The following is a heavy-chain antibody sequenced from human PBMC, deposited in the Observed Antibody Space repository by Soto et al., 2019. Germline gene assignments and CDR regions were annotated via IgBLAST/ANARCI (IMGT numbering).Heavy chain of an antibody. CDR2: TYYRSKWYN. V-gene: IGHV6-1*01. J-gene: IGHJ4*02. D-gene: IGHD3-3*01. CDR3: ARDIDFGY. Sequence: QVQLQQSGPGLVKPSQTLSLTCAISGDSVSSNSAGWDWIRQSPSRGLEWLGRTYYRSKWYNEYAVSVKSRITVNPDPSRNPISLQLNSVTPEDTAVYFCARDIDFGYWGRGTQVTVSP. CDR1: GDSVSSNSAG.